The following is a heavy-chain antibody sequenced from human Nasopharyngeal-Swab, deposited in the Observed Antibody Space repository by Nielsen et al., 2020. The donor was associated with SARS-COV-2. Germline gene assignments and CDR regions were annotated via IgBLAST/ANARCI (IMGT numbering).Heavy chain of an antibody. CDR1: GGSISGYF. CDR2: VYTSGST. D-gene: IGHD1-1*01. J-gene: IGHJ6*01. CDR3: ARSGTTKYGLDV. V-gene: IGHV4-4*07. Sequence: SETLSLTCSVSGGSISGYFLSWIRQPAGEGLEWIGRVYTSGSTNYNHSLKSRVTISIDMSKNQFSLELRSVTAADTAFYYCARSGTTKYGLDVWGQGTTVIVSS.